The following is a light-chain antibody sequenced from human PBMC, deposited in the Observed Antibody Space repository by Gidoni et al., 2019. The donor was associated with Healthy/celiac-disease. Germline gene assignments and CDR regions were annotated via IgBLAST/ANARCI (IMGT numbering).Light chain of an antibody. J-gene: IGKJ4*01. Sequence: DKQMTQPPSSLSASVGDRVTITCQASQDISNYLKWYQQKPGKAPKLLIYDASNFETGVPSRFSRSGSGTDFTFTISSLQPEDIATYYCQQYDNLPPLTFGGGTKVEIK. CDR1: QDISNY. CDR3: QQYDNLPPLT. CDR2: DAS. V-gene: IGKV1-33*01.